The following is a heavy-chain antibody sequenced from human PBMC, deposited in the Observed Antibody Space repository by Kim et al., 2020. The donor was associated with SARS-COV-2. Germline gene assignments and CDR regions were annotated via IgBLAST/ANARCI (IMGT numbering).Heavy chain of an antibody. D-gene: IGHD3-10*01. CDR3: ARSGYYYGSGAPSY. Sequence: AQKFQGRVTITADESTSTAYMELSSLRSEDTAVYYCARSGYYYGSGAPSYWGQGTLVTVSS. J-gene: IGHJ4*02. V-gene: IGHV1-69*01.